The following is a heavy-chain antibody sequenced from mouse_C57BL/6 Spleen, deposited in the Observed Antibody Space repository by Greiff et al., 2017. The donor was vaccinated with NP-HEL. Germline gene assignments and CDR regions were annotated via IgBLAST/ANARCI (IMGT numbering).Heavy chain of an antibody. D-gene: IGHD3-3*01. CDR1: GYTFTSYW. J-gene: IGHJ3*01. CDR2: IDPSDSET. CDR3: AREQGRGFAY. V-gene: IGHV1-52*01. Sequence: VQLQQPGAELVRPGSSVKLSCKASGYTFTSYWMHWVKQRPIQGLEWIGNIDPSDSETHYNQKFKDKATLTVAKSSSTAYMQLSSLTSEDSAVYYCAREQGRGFAYWGQGTLVTVSA.